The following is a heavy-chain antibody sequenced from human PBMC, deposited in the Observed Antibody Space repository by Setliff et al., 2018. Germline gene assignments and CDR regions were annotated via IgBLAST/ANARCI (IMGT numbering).Heavy chain of an antibody. CDR3: ARTGTYRYFDY. Sequence: SETLSLTCSVSGGSMNFYYWGWIRQPPGKGLEWIGRIYYRGDTYYNPSLKGRLTISVDTAQNQFSLRLTSVTAADTAVYYCARTGTYRYFDYWGQGALVTVSS. CDR2: IYYRGDT. CDR1: GGSMNFYY. J-gene: IGHJ4*02. V-gene: IGHV4-39*01. D-gene: IGHD1-1*01.